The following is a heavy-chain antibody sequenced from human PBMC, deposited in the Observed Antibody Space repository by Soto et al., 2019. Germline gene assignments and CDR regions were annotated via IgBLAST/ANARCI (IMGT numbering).Heavy chain of an antibody. J-gene: IGHJ6*02. CDR2: VSPYSGNT. CDR1: GYIFVNYG. Sequence: QVQLVQSGDEVRKPGSSVKVSCKASGYIFVNYGIAWVRQAPGQGLEGMGWVSPYSGNTHYASKVQGRLTMTTDPTTSAAYMDLGSPTSAETAVYYCAMVDNYVTPTPQDVWGQGTTVTVSS. D-gene: IGHD3-16*01. V-gene: IGHV1-18*01. CDR3: AMVDNYVTPTPQDV.